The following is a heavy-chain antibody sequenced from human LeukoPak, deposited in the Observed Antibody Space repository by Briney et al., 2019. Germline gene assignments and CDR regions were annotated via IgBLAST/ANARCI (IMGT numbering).Heavy chain of an antibody. CDR1: GGSISGYY. V-gene: IGHV4-34*01. CDR2: INHSGST. CDR3: ARLLAYDFWSGYYHD. D-gene: IGHD3-3*01. J-gene: IGHJ4*02. Sequence: SETLSLTCTVSGGSISGYYWSWIRQPPGKGLEWIGEINHSGSTNYNPSLKSRVTISVDTSKNQFSLKLSSVTAADTAVYYCARLLAYDFWSGYYHDWGQGTLVTVSS.